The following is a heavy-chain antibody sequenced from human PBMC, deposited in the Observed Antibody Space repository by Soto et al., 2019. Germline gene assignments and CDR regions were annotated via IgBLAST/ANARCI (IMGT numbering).Heavy chain of an antibody. CDR2: ISGSDGRS. J-gene: IGHJ4*02. V-gene: IGHV3-23*01. CDR1: GFTFSNYA. D-gene: IGHD3-16*01. Sequence: EVQLLDSGGGLVQPGGSLRLSCAASGFTFSNYAMTWVRQGPGKGLEWVSGISGSDGRSYYADSVKGRFTISRDNSKSTLYLQMNSLRAADTAVYYCAKAYFVWSSEQPYYFDYWGQGTLVTVSS. CDR3: AKAYFVWSSEQPYYFDY.